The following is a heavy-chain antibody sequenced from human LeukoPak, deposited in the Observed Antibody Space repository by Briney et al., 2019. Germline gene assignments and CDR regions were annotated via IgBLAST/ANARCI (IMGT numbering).Heavy chain of an antibody. D-gene: IGHD3-3*01. V-gene: IGHV1-2*06. CDR3: GRDRDGGVGTIDY. J-gene: IGHJ4*02. CDR2: ININSGGI. Sequence: ASVKVSCKASGYTFIDYWIHWVRQAPGQGLEWMGRININSGGINYAEKFQGRVTMTRATSISTAYMELSRLRFDDTAVYYCGRDRDGGVGTIDYWGQGTLVPVSS. CDR1: GYTFIDYW.